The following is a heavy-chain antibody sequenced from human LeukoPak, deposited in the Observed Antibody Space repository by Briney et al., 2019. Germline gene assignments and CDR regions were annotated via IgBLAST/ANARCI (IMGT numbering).Heavy chain of an antibody. V-gene: IGHV4-38-2*01. CDR2: IYLSGSA. CDR3: ASPGLAAADLPT. CDR1: GSGVSSGCI. D-gene: IGHD6-13*01. Sequence: PSELLSLTCAGGGSGVSSGCIRAYLPPPPVKRLDWIGSIYLSGSAYYNPSLKSRVTISVDTSKNQFSLKLSSVTAADTAVHYVASPGLAAADLPTWCEGSLVTVSA. J-gene: IGHJ4*02.